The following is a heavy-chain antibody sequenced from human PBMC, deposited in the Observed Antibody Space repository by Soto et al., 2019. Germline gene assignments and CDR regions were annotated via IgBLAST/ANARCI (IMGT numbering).Heavy chain of an antibody. CDR2: IYYSGST. Sequence: SETLSLTCTVSGGSISSSSYYWGWIRQPPGKGLEWIGSIYYSGSTYYNPSLKSRVTISVDTSKNQFSLKLSSVTAADTAVYYCASHDPDPYGSGSYYKDYWGQGTLVTVSS. CDR1: GGSISSSSYY. CDR3: ASHDPDPYGSGSYYKDY. J-gene: IGHJ4*02. D-gene: IGHD3-10*01. V-gene: IGHV4-39*01.